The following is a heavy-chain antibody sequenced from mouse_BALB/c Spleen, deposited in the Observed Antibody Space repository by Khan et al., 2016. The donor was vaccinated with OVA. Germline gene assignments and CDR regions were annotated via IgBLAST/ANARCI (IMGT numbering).Heavy chain of an antibody. CDR1: GYSITSDYA. Sequence: EVQLVETGPGLVKPSQSLSLTCTVTGYSITSDYAWNWIRQFPGNKLEWMGYISYSGSTNYNPSLKSRISITRDTSKNQFFLQLNSVTTEDTATYYCARDGSRYNYAVDYWGQGTSVTVS. V-gene: IGHV3-2*02. CDR3: ARDGSRYNYAVDY. J-gene: IGHJ4*01. D-gene: IGHD2-3*01. CDR2: ISYSGST.